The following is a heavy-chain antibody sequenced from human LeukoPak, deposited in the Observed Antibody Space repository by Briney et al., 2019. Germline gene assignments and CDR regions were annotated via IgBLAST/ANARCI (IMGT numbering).Heavy chain of an antibody. CDR2: VSGNAESKYPERT. CDR3: AKNLGGAFGLVRLHYGMDV. J-gene: IGHJ6*02. D-gene: IGHD3/OR15-3a*01. Sequence: GGSLRLSCAASGFSFGTYAMSWVRQPPGKGLEWVSDVSGNAESKYPERTYYADSVKGRFTISRDDSKNTLFLQMNSLRVEDTAVYYCAKNLGGAFGLVRLHYGMDVWGQGTTVTVSS. CDR1: GFSFGTYA. V-gene: IGHV3-23*01.